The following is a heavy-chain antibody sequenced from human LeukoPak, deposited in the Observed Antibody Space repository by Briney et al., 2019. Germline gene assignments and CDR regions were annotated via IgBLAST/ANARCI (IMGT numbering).Heavy chain of an antibody. CDR3: ARDRHLDY. Sequence: GGSLRLSCAVSGFTFSSYCISWVRQAPGKGLEWVANTKHDGSEKYYVDSVRGRFTISRDNAKNSLYLQMNSLRAEDTAVYYCARDRHLDYWGQGTLVTVSS. CDR2: TKHDGSEK. J-gene: IGHJ4*02. V-gene: IGHV3-7*05. CDR1: GFTFSSYC.